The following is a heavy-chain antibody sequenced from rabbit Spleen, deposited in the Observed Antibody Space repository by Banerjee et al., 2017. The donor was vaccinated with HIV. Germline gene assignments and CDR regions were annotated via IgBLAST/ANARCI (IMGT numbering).Heavy chain of an antibody. Sequence: QSLEESGGGLVKPGASLTLTCTASGFSFNVNYDMCWVRQAPGKGLEWIGCIYTGNGKTYYASWAKGRFTISKTSNTVDLKMTSLTAADTATYFCARDSGSGHYIDVLFNLWGPGTLVTVS. D-gene: IGHD1-1*01. CDR3: ARDSGSGHYIDVLFNL. CDR1: GFSFNVNYD. J-gene: IGHJ4*01. CDR2: IYTGNGKT. V-gene: IGHV1S40*01.